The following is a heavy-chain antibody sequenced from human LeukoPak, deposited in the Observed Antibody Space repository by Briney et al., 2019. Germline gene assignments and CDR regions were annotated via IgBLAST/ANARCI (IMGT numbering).Heavy chain of an antibody. CDR1: GYTFTGYY. CDR2: INPNSGGT. J-gene: IGHJ4*02. V-gene: IGHV1-2*02. CDR3: ARTISRGFLEWHNHDY. Sequence: ASVKVSCKASGYTFTGYYMHWVRQAPGQGLEWMGWINPNSGGTNYAQKLQGRVTMTTDTSTSTAYMELRSLRSDDTAVYYCARTISRGFLEWHNHDYWGQGTLVTVSS. D-gene: IGHD3-3*01.